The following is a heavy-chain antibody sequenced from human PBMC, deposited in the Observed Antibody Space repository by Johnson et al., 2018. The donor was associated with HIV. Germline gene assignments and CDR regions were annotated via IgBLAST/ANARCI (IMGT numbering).Heavy chain of an antibody. CDR1: GFTFDDYG. CDR3: ARAPEVRGIDAFDI. CDR2: INWNGGRT. D-gene: IGHD3-10*01. Sequence: EQLVESGGSVVRPGGSLRLSCAASGFTFDDYGMSWVRQGPGKGLEWISGINWNGGRTGYADSVKGRFTISRDNAKNSLSLQMNILTAEDTAVYYCARAPEVRGIDAFDIWGQGTMVTVS. V-gene: IGHV3-20*04. J-gene: IGHJ3*02.